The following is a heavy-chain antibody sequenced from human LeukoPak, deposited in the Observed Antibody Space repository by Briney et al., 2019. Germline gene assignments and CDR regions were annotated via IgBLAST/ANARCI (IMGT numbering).Heavy chain of an antibody. V-gene: IGHV3-33*01. J-gene: IGHJ6*02. CDR3: ARDPEVWLRYYYYYYGMDV. Sequence: PGGSLRLSCAASGFTFSSYGMYWVRQAPGKGLEWVAIISYDGSKTYYADSVKGRFTISRDNSKNTLYLQMNSLRAEDTAVYYCARDPEVWLRYYYYYYGMDVWGQGTTVTVSS. D-gene: IGHD5-12*01. CDR1: GFTFSSYG. CDR2: ISYDGSKT.